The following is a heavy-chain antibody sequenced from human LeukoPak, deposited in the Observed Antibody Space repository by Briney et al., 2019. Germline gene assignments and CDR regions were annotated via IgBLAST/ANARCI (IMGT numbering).Heavy chain of an antibody. V-gene: IGHV4-61*05. CDR2: IYYSGST. CDR1: GGSISSSSYY. D-gene: IGHD6-13*01. J-gene: IGHJ4*02. Sequence: SETLSLTCTVSGGSISSSSYYWSWIRQPPGKGLEWIGYIYYSGSTNYNPTLKSRVTISVDTSKNQFSLKLSSVTAADTAVYYCARRAAGAAYYFDYWGQGTLVTVSS. CDR3: ARRAAGAAYYFDY.